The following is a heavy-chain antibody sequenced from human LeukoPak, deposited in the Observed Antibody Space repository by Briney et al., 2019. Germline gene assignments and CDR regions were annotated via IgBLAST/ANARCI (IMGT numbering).Heavy chain of an antibody. D-gene: IGHD3-10*01. J-gene: IGHJ4*02. CDR1: GFTFSSYG. Sequence: GGSLRLSCAACGFTFSSYGMSWVRQAPGKGLEWVSAISGSGGSTYYADSVKGRFTISRDNSKNTLYLQMNSLRAEDTAVYYCAKCLWFGELLAPSFDYWGQGTLVTVSS. CDR3: AKCLWFGELLAPSFDY. CDR2: ISGSGGST. V-gene: IGHV3-23*01.